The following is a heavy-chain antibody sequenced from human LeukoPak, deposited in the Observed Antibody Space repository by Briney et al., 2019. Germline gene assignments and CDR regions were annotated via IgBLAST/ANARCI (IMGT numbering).Heavy chain of an antibody. CDR2: INHSGST. V-gene: IGHV4-34*01. CDR3: ARTRSGGWYVGAFDI. J-gene: IGHJ3*02. Sequence: SETLSLTCAVYGGSFSGYYWSWIRQPPGKGLEWIGEINHSGSTNYNPSLKSRVTISVDTSKNQFSLKLSSVTAADTAVYYCARTRSGGWYVGAFDIWGQGTMVTVSS. CDR1: GGSFSGYY. D-gene: IGHD6-19*01.